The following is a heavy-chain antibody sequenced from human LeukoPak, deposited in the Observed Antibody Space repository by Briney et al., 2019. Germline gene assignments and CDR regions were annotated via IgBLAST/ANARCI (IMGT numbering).Heavy chain of an antibody. Sequence: LTGGSLRLSCATSGFLFSRYWMNWVRQAPGKGLEWVANINQDGSGKYYVDSVKGRFTISRDNAKRSLYLQMSNLTAEDTAVYYCYGDSYLFVSWGRGTLVTVSS. D-gene: IGHD4-17*01. J-gene: IGHJ5*01. V-gene: IGHV3-7*01. CDR2: INQDGSGK. CDR3: YGDSYLFVS. CDR1: GFLFSRYW.